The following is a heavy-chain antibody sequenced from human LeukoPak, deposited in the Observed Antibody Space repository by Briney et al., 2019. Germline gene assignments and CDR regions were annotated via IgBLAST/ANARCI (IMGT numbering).Heavy chain of an antibody. Sequence: GGSLSLSCAASGFTFSSYAMSWVRQAPGKGLEWVSAISGSGGSTYYADSVKGRFTISRDNSKNTLYLQMNSLRAEDTAVYYCAKGGIKDYYYMDVWGKGTTVTVSS. J-gene: IGHJ6*03. D-gene: IGHD3-10*01. V-gene: IGHV3-23*01. CDR1: GFTFSSYA. CDR2: ISGSGGST. CDR3: AKGGIKDYYYMDV.